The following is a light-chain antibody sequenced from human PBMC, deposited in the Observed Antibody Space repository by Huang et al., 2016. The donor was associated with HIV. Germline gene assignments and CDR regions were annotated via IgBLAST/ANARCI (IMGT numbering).Light chain of an antibody. CDR3: QQYGSSRIFT. CDR1: QSVSSSY. J-gene: IGKJ3*01. V-gene: IGKV3-20*01. CDR2: GAS. Sequence: EIVLTQSPGTLSLSPGERATLSCRASQSVSSSYLAWYQQKPGQAPRLLIYGASSSATGITDRFSCSGSGTDFTHTISRREPEDFAVYYCQQYGSSRIFTFGPGTKVDIK.